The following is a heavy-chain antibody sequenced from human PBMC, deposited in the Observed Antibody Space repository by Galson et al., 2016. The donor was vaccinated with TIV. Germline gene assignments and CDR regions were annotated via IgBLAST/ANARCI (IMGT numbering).Heavy chain of an antibody. CDR2: MWYDGSHK. CDR3: AREFRDYLFDY. D-gene: IGHD3-10*01. Sequence: SLRLSCAASGFTFRSYGMHLVRQAPGKGLEWVAGMWYDGSHKKNADSVKGRFTISRDNAKNTLFLQMNSLRDEDTAVYYCAREFRDYLFDYWGQGTLVTVSA. V-gene: IGHV3-33*01. J-gene: IGHJ4*02. CDR1: GFTFRSYG.